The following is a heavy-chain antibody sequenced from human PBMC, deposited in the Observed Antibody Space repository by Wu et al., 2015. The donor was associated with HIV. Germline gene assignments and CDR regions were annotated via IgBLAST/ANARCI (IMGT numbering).Heavy chain of an antibody. CDR3: ARDPHWGSIHYYLDY. CDR1: GYTFTNYY. D-gene: IGHD7-27*01. Sequence: QVQLVQSGAEVKKPGASVKVSCKASGYTFTNYYIHWVRQAPGQGLQWMGIINPTGGSTTYAQKFQGRIAMTSDTSTDTVYMELTSLRSVDTAVYYCARDPHWGSIHYYLDYWGQGALVTVSS. V-gene: IGHV1-46*01. CDR2: INPTGGST. J-gene: IGHJ4*02.